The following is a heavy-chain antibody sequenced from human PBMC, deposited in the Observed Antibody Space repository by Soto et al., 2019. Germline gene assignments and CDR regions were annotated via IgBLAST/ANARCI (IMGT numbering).Heavy chain of an antibody. Sequence: PGGFLRLSCAASGFTFSDYYMSWIRQAPGKGLEWVSYISSSSSYTNYADSVKGRFTISRDNAKNSLYLQMNSLRAEDTAVYYCARDLPARGYYYGMDVWGQGTTVTVSS. CDR2: ISSSSSYT. CDR1: GFTFSDYY. V-gene: IGHV3-11*06. J-gene: IGHJ6*02. CDR3: ARDLPARGYYYGMDV.